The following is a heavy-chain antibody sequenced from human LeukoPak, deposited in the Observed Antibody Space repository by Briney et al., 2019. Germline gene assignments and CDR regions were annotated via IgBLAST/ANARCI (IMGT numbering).Heavy chain of an antibody. Sequence: KPSETLSLTCSVSGGSISTYYWSWIRQSPGKGLEWIGHIYYSGSTNYNPSLKSRVTMSVDTSNSQFSLKLGSVTAADTAVYYCAGVRREGPYSSSGDFDYWGQGTLVSVSS. CDR3: AGVRREGPYSSSGDFDY. CDR2: IYYSGST. CDR1: GGSISTYY. D-gene: IGHD6-6*01. J-gene: IGHJ4*02. V-gene: IGHV4-59*01.